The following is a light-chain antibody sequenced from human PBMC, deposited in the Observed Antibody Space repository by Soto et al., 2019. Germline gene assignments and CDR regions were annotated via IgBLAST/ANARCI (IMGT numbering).Light chain of an antibody. CDR3: QQYGDSPDTDRWT. CDR1: QSVRSSS. V-gene: IGKV3-20*01. Sequence: EIVLTHSPGTLSLSPGERDSLSCRASQSVRSSSLAWYQQKPGHPPRPLIYGASSRATGIPARFSGSGSGTDFTLTISRLEPEDFAVYFCQQYGDSPDTDRWTFGPGTKVEIK. CDR2: GAS. J-gene: IGKJ1*01.